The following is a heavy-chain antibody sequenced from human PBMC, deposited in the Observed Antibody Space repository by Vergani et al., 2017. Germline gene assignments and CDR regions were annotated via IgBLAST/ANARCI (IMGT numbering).Heavy chain of an antibody. J-gene: IGHJ4*02. D-gene: IGHD3-22*01. V-gene: IGHV3-11*01. CDR2: IASSDTTV. Sequence: QVQLVESGGGLVKPGGSLRLSCTASGFFFSDYYMSWLRQAPGKGLEWISYIASSDTTVYYADSVKGRFTISRDNAKNSLYLEMNSLRAEDTAIYYCAGPQGTSAYYYGGFDYWGQGILVTVSS. CDR1: GFFFSDYY. CDR3: AGPQGTSAYYYGGFDY.